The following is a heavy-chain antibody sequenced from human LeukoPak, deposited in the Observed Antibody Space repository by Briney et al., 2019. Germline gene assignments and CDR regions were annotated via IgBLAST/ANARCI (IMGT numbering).Heavy chain of an antibody. V-gene: IGHV1-3*01. J-gene: IGHJ5*02. D-gene: IGHD6-19*01. Sequence: GASVKVSCKASGYTFTSYAMHRVRQAPGQRLEWMGWINAGNGNTKYSQKFQGRVTITRDTSASTAYMELSSLRSEDTAVYYCAREPPGSGWYEGWFDPWGXXXLVTVSS. CDR3: AREPPGSGWYEGWFDP. CDR2: INAGNGNT. CDR1: GYTFTSYA.